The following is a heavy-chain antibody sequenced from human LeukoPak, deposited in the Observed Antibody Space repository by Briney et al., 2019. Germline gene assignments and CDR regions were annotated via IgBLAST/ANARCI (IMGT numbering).Heavy chain of an antibody. CDR3: ARGPLNIVATMGDWFGP. Sequence: GGSLRLSCAASGFTFSSYWMSWVRQAPGKGLEWVANIKQDGSEKYYVDSVKGRFTISRDNAKNSLYLQMNSLRAEDTAVYYCARGPLNIVATMGDWFGPWGQGTLVTVSS. CDR1: GFTFSSYW. CDR2: IKQDGSEK. J-gene: IGHJ5*02. V-gene: IGHV3-7*01. D-gene: IGHD5-12*01.